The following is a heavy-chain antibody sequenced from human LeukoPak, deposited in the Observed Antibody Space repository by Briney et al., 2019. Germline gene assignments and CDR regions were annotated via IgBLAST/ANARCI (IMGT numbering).Heavy chain of an antibody. V-gene: IGHV3-74*01. CDR1: GFTFSSYA. D-gene: IGHD4-23*01. CDR3: ARVTPNAFDI. Sequence: GGSLRLSCAASGFTFSSYAMSWVRQAPGKGLVWVSRIISDGSSTNYADSVKGRFTISRDNAKNTLYLQMTSLRAEDTAVYYCARVTPNAFDIWGQGTMVTVSS. CDR2: IISDGSST. J-gene: IGHJ3*02.